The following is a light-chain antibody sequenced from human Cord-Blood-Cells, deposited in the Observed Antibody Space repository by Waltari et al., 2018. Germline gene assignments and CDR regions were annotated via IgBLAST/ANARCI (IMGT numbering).Light chain of an antibody. J-gene: IGKJ2*03. CDR2: GAS. CDR3: QQYGSSPPYS. CDR1: QSVSSSY. Sequence: EIVLPQSPGTLSLSPGERATLPCRASQSVSSSYLAWYQQKPGQAPRHLIYGASSRATGIPDRFSGSGSGTDFTLTISRLEPEDFAVYYCQQYGSSPPYSFGQGTKLEIK. V-gene: IGKV3-20*01.